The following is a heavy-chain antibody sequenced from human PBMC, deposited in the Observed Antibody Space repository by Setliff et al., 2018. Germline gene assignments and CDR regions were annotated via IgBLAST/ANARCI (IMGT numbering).Heavy chain of an antibody. CDR2: IYTSWST. D-gene: IGHD3-10*01. CDR1: GDSISSRPFY. Sequence: SETLSLTCTVSGDSISSRPFYWGWFRQPAGKELEWIGQIYTSWSTYYNPSLKRRATISLGTSKNQFSLKLNSVTAADTAVYYCARDPVKQLVNWFDPWGQGTLVTVSS. J-gene: IGHJ5*02. V-gene: IGHV4-61*09. CDR3: ARDPVKQLVNWFDP.